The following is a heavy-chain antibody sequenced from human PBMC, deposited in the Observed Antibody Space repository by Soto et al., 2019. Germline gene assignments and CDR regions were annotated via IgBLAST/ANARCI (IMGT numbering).Heavy chain of an antibody. CDR2: IIPIFGTA. CDR3: ASRDQYDFWSGSSTVYFGY. J-gene: IGHJ4*02. D-gene: IGHD3-3*01. Sequence: ASVKVSCNDSGGTFRSYAISWVRQAPGQGLEWMGAIIPIFGTATYAQKFQGRVTITADESTSTAYMELSSLRSEETAVYYCASRDQYDFWSGSSTVYFGYRGQGNLVTVSS. CDR1: GGTFRSYA. V-gene: IGHV1-69*13.